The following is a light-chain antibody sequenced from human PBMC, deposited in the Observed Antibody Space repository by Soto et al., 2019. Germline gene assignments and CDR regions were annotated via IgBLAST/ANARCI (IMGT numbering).Light chain of an antibody. Sequence: EMVLTQSPATLSVSLRETATLSCRTSQTFSRNLAWYQHKPGQPPRLLIYAASTRVTGIPARFSGSRSGSEFTLTISSVQSEDWAVYYCHQYNYWPPETFGQGTKV. CDR1: QTFSRN. CDR2: AAS. V-gene: IGKV3-15*01. J-gene: IGKJ1*01. CDR3: HQYNYWPPET.